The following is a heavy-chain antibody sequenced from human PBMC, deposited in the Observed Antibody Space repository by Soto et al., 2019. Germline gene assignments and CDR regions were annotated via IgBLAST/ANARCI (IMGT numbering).Heavy chain of an antibody. V-gene: IGHV3-30-3*01. CDR3: ARGRGYQLLSPIDY. CDR1: GFTFSSYS. Sequence: LRLSCAASGFTFSSYSMHWVRQAPGKGLEWVAVISYDGSNKYYADSVKGRFTISRDNSKNTLYLQMNSLRAEDTAVYYCARGRGYQLLSPIDYWGQGTLVTVSS. D-gene: IGHD2-2*01. CDR2: ISYDGSNK. J-gene: IGHJ4*02.